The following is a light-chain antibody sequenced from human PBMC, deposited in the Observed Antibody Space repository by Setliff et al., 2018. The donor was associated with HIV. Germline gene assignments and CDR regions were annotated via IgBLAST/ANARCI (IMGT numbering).Light chain of an antibody. CDR3: CSNTGSNTFV. CDR1: SNDVGRYDL. CDR2: QAT. Sequence: QSALTQPASVSGSPGQSINISCTGTSNDVGRYDLVSWYQQHPARAPKLIIYQATRRPSGVSNRFSGSKSGNVASLTISGLQAEDEADYYCCSNTGSNTFVFGTGTKVTVL. J-gene: IGLJ1*01. V-gene: IGLV2-23*01.